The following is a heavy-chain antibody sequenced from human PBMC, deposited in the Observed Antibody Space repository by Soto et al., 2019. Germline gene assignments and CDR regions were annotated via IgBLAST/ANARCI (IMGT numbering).Heavy chain of an antibody. CDR2: ISSSGSTI. V-gene: IGHV3-11*01. J-gene: IGHJ6*02. D-gene: IGHD6-19*01. CDR1: GFTFSDYY. CDR3: ARDWVPSSYSSGGDYYYGMDV. Sequence: GGSLRLSCAASGFTFSDYYMSWIRQAPGKGLEWVSYISSSGSTIYYADSVKDRFTISRDNAKNSLYLQMNSLRAEDTAVYYCARDWVPSSYSSGGDYYYGMDVWGQGTTVTVSS.